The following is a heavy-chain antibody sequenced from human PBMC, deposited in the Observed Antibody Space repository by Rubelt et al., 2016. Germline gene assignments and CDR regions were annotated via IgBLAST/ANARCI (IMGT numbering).Heavy chain of an antibody. CDR2: LQQDGREH. CDR1: GFTLSSHW. J-gene: IGHJ3*01. Sequence: EEQLVESGGALVQPGGSLRLSCEASGFTLSSHWLIWVRQVPGRGLAWVASLQQDGREHSYVDSVRGRFTITRDNARNSGYLKMNRLRVEDTAVYYCARANTLEVWGQGTVVTVSS. CDR3: ARANTLEV. V-gene: IGHV3-7*01.